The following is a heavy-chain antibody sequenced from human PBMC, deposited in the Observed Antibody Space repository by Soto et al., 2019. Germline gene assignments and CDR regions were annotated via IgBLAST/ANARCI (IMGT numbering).Heavy chain of an antibody. V-gene: IGHV3-53*01. CDR1: GFTVSSSY. D-gene: IGHD2-2*01. J-gene: IGHJ4*02. CDR2: LFRDGTT. Sequence: GGSLRLSCAGSGFTVSSSYMSWVRQAPGKGLEWVSVLFRDGTTFYADSVKGRFTISRDNSKNTLYLQMNSLRAEDTAVYYCAREPPYPSYCSSTSCYGDYFDYWGQGTLVTVSS. CDR3: AREPPYPSYCSSTSCYGDYFDY.